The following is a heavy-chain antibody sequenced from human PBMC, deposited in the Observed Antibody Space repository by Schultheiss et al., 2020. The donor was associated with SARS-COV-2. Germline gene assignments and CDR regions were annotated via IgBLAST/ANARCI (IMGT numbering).Heavy chain of an antibody. D-gene: IGHD1-26*01. CDR1: GFTFSDYY. V-gene: IGHV3-30*18. J-gene: IGHJ4*02. CDR3: AKDRGVGAYYFDY. Sequence: GGSLRLSCAASGFTFSDYYMSWIRQAPGKGLEWVAVISYDGSNKYYADSVKGRFTISRDNSKNTLYLQMNSLRAEDTAVYYCAKDRGVGAYYFDYWGQGTLVTVSS. CDR2: ISYDGSNK.